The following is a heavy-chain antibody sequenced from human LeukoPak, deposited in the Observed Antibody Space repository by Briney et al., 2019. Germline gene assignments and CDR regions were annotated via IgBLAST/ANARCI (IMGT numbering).Heavy chain of an antibody. V-gene: IGHV4-39*01. Sequence: SETLSLTCAVYGGSFSGYYWGWIRQPPGKGLEWIGSIYYSGSTYYNPSLKSRVTISVDTSKNQFSLKLSSVTAADTAVYYCSCSRRSGSYYSSWGQGTLVTVSS. D-gene: IGHD3-10*01. CDR3: SCSRRSGSYYSS. CDR1: GGSFSGYY. J-gene: IGHJ4*02. CDR2: IYYSGST.